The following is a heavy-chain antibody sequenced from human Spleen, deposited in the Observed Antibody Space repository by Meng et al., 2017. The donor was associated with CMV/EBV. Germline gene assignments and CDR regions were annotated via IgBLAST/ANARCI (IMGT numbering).Heavy chain of an antibody. CDR1: GGSISSYY. CDR3: ARDPGPYYYDSSGYYYFDY. D-gene: IGHD3-22*01. Sequence: QVQGQGRGPGLVRPPQTLSLTFTVSGGSISSYYWSWIRQPAGKGLEWIGRIYTSGSTNYNPTLKSRVTMSVDTSKNQFSLKLSSVTAADTAVYYCARDPGPYYYDSSGYYYFDYWGQGTLVTVSS. V-gene: IGHV4-4*07. CDR2: IYTSGST. J-gene: IGHJ4*02.